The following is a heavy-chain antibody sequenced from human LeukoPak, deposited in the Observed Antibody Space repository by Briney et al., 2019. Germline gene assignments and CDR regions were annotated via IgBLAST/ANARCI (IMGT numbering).Heavy chain of an antibody. CDR1: GFTFSSYG. J-gene: IGHJ6*03. CDR3: ARGRIGGKRLRDYYYYMDV. CDR2: IWYDGSNK. Sequence: GSLRLSCAASGFTFSSYGMHWVRQAPGKGLEWVAVIWYDGSNKYYADSVKGRFTISRDNSKNTLYLRMNSLRAEDTAVYYCARGRIGGKRLRDYYYYMDVWGKGTTVTVSS. D-gene: IGHD4-23*01. V-gene: IGHV3-33*01.